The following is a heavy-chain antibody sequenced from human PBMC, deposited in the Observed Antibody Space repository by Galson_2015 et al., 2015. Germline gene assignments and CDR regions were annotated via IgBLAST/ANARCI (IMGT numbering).Heavy chain of an antibody. CDR2: ITASGGSP. CDR3: AKGVGSDFYYANDY. D-gene: IGHD3-22*01. Sequence: SLRLSCAASGFTFSSYAMSWVRQAPGKGLEWVSLITASGGSPYYADSVKRRFTISRVNSKNTLYLQMNSLRAEDAAMYYCAKGVGSDFYYANDYWGQGTLVTVSS. J-gene: IGHJ4*02. V-gene: IGHV3-23*01. CDR1: GFTFSSYA.